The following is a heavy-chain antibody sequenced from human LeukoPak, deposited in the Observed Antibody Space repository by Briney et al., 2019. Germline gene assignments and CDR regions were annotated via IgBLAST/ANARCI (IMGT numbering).Heavy chain of an antibody. Sequence: NPSETLSLTCTVSGGSISSYYWSWIRQPPGKGLEWIGYIYYSGSTYYSPSLRSRVTISLDTSRNQFSLKLNSVTAADTAVYYCAKSNGYGLVDIWGQGTMVTVSS. CDR3: AKSNGYGLVDI. D-gene: IGHD3-10*01. CDR1: GGSISSYY. V-gene: IGHV4-59*12. J-gene: IGHJ3*02. CDR2: IYYSGST.